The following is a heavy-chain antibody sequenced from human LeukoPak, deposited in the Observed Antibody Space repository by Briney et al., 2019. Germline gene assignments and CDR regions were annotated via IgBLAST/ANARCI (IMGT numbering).Heavy chain of an antibody. D-gene: IGHD3-22*01. CDR2: ISGSGDNT. CDR1: GFAFSNYA. V-gene: IGHV3-23*01. Sequence: GGSLRLSCAASGFAFSNYAMSWVRQAPGKGLEWVSGISGSGDNTYYADSVKGRFTISRDNSKNTLYVQVNSLGTEDTAAYYCAKGSYYDSSGSFYFDYWGQGTLVTVSS. CDR3: AKGSYYDSSGSFYFDY. J-gene: IGHJ4*02.